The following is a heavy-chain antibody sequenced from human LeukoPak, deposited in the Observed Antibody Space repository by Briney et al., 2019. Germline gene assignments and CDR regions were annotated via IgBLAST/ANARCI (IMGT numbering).Heavy chain of an antibody. V-gene: IGHV4-30-2*01. CDR1: GGSISSGGYS. D-gene: IGHD1-26*01. CDR3: ARGGNYYKIGLPYYFDY. CDR2: IYHSGST. Sequence: SETLSLTCAVSGGSISSGGYSWSWIRQPPGKGLEWIGYIYHSGSTYYNPSLKSRVTISVDTSKNQFSLKLSSVTAADTAVYYCARGGNYYKIGLPYYFDYWGQGTLVTVSS. J-gene: IGHJ4*02.